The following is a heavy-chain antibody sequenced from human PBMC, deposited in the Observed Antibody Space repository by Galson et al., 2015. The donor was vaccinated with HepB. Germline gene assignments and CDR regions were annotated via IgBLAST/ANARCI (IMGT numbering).Heavy chain of an antibody. CDR1: GFTFSHYG. CDR3: AGGESDPFDF. V-gene: IGHV3-53*01. CDR2: IYRTDFI. D-gene: IGHD3-10*01. Sequence: SLRLSCAASGFTFSHYGMHWVRQAPGKGLEWVSVIYRTDFIYYGDSVKGRFTISRDNAKKTVFLQTNRLRADDTAVYYCAGGESDPFDFWGQGTLVTVSS. J-gene: IGHJ4*02.